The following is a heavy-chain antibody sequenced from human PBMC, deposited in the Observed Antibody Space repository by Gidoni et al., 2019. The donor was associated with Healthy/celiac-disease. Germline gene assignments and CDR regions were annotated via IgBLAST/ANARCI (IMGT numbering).Heavy chain of an antibody. Sequence: EVQLVESGGGLVQPGRSLRLSCTASGFTFGAYAMSGFRQAPGKGLEWVGFIRSKAYGGTTEYAASVKGRFTISRDDSKSIAYLQMNSLKTEDTAVYYCTRFAQLPLPDFDYWGQGTLVTVSS. CDR3: TRFAQLPLPDFDY. CDR2: IRSKAYGGTT. CDR1: GFTFGAYA. V-gene: IGHV3-49*03. D-gene: IGHD2-15*01. J-gene: IGHJ4*02.